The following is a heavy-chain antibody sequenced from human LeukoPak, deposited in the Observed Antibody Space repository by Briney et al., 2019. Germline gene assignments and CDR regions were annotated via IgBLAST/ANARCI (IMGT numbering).Heavy chain of an antibody. D-gene: IGHD3-10*01. V-gene: IGHV4-39*07. CDR3: ARDSFGMVRGVGENYFDY. CDR2: IYYSGST. CDR1: GGSISSSSYY. J-gene: IGHJ4*02. Sequence: SETLSLTCTVSGGSISSSSYYWGCFRQPPGKGLEWIGSIYYSGSTYYNPSLKSRVTISVDTSKNQFSLKLSSVTAADTAVYYCARDSFGMVRGVGENYFDYWGQGTLVTVSS.